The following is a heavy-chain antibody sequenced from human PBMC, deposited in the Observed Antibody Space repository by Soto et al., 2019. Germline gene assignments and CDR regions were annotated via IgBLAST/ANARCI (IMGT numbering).Heavy chain of an antibody. D-gene: IGHD6-19*01. CDR1: GFSLSTSGVG. V-gene: IGHV2-5*02. CDR3: AHISSGWYHWDY. Sequence: QITLKESGPTLVKPTQTLTLTCTFSGFSLSTSGVGVGWIRQPPGKALEWLALIYWDDDKRYSPSLKSRLTITKDTHKNQVVLTMTNMDPVDTATYYCAHISSGWYHWDYWGQGTLVTVSS. CDR2: IYWDDDK. J-gene: IGHJ4*02.